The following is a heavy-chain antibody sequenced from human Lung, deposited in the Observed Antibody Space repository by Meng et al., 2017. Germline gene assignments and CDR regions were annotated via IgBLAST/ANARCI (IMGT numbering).Heavy chain of an antibody. Sequence: QWQPPQWRAGLLKPAEPLSLTCVVSGGSFSDYYWSWIRQPPGKGLEWIGEINHSGSTNYNPSLESRATISVDTSQNNLSLKLSSVTAADSAVYYCARGPTTMAHDFDYWGQGTLVTVSS. D-gene: IGHD4-11*01. J-gene: IGHJ4*02. CDR3: ARGPTTMAHDFDY. V-gene: IGHV4-34*01. CDR2: INHSGST. CDR1: GGSFSDYY.